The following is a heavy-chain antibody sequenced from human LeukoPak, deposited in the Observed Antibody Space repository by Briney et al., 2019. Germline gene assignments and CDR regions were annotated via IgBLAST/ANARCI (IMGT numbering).Heavy chain of an antibody. D-gene: IGHD2-2*01. J-gene: IGHJ5*02. V-gene: IGHV1-69*13. CDR2: IIPIFGTA. CDR3: AGGGPIVVVPAYNWFDP. CDR1: GGTFSSYA. Sequence: SVKVSCKASGGTFSSYAISWVRQAPGQGLEWMGGIIPIFGTANYAQKFQGRVTITADESTSTAYMELSSLRSEGTAVYYCAGGGPIVVVPAYNWFDPWGQGTLVTVSS.